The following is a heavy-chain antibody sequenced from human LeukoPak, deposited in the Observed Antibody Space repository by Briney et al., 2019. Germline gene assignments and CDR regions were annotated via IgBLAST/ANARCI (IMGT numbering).Heavy chain of an antibody. Sequence: ASVKVSCKASGYTFTGYYMHWVRQAPGQGLEWMGRINPNSGGTNYAQKFQGRVTMTRNTSISTAYMELSRLRSDDTAVYYCARWDGDYGAFDIWGQGTLVTVSS. J-gene: IGHJ3*02. CDR2: INPNSGGT. V-gene: IGHV1-2*06. CDR1: GYTFTGYY. CDR3: ARWDGDYGAFDI. D-gene: IGHD4-17*01.